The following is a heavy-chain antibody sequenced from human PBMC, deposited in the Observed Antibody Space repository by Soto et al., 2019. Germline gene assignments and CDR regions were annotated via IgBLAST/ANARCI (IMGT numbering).Heavy chain of an antibody. V-gene: IGHV1-69*13. J-gene: IGHJ4*02. CDR3: ARGTLYYYGSGSHPPVSY. Sequence: SVKVSCKASGGTFSSYAISWVRQAPGQGLEWMGGIIPIFGTANYAQKFQGRVTITADESTSTAYMELSSLRSEDTAVYYCARGTLYYYGSGSHPPVSYWGQGTLVIGSS. CDR1: GGTFSSYA. CDR2: IIPIFGTA. D-gene: IGHD3-10*01.